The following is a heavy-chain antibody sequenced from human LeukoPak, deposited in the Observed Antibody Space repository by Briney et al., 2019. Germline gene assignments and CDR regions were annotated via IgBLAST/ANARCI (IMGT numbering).Heavy chain of an antibody. V-gene: IGHV1-8*01. CDR1: GYTFTSYD. CDR3: ARGYCSGGSCYSVYNWLDP. Sequence: EASVKVSCKASGYTFTSYDINWVRQATGQGLEWMGWMNPKSGNTGYAQKFQGRVTMTRNTSISTAYMELSSLRSEDTAVYYCARGYCSGGSCYSVYNWLDPWGQGTLVTVSS. D-gene: IGHD2-15*01. J-gene: IGHJ5*02. CDR2: MNPKSGNT.